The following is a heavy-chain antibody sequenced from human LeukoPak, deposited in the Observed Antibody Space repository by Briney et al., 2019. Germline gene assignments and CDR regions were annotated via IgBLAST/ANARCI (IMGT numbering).Heavy chain of an antibody. J-gene: IGHJ4*02. V-gene: IGHV3-23*01. CDR3: ATFRWSDRALGY. CDR2: ISGDGTAT. CDR1: GFTFRSYA. D-gene: IGHD1-26*01. Sequence: GGSLRLSCAASGFTFRSYAMGWVRQAPGKGLEWVSAISGDGTATFYADSVKGRFTISRDNSKDTLWLQMNSLRAEDTAVYSCATFRWSDRALGYWGQGTLVTVSS.